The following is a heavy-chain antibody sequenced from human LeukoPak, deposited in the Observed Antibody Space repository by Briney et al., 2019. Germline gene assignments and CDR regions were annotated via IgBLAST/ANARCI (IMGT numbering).Heavy chain of an antibody. Sequence: GGSLRLSCAASGFTFSSYAMSWVRQAPGKGLEWVSAISGSGGSTYYADSVKGRSTISRDNSKNTLYLQANSLRAADTAVYYCAKTGDSYGTFDYWGQGTLVTVSS. J-gene: IGHJ4*02. D-gene: IGHD5-18*01. CDR1: GFTFSSYA. V-gene: IGHV3-23*01. CDR2: ISGSGGST. CDR3: AKTGDSYGTFDY.